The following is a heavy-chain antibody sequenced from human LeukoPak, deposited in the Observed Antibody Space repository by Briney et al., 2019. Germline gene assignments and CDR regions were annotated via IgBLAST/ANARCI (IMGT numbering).Heavy chain of an antibody. CDR2: MNPNSGNT. V-gene: IGHV1-8*01. CDR3: ARAAGGGVVPADHLDY. D-gene: IGHD2-2*01. CDR1: GYTFTSYD. J-gene: IGHJ4*02. Sequence: ASVKVSCKASGYTFTSYDINWVRQATGQGLEWMGWMNPNSGNTGYAQKFQGRVTMTRNTSISTAYMELSSLRSEDTAVYYCARAAGGGVVPADHLDYWGQGTLVTVSS.